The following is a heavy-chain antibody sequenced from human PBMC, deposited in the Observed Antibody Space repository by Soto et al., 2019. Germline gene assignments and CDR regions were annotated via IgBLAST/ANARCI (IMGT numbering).Heavy chain of an antibody. CDR2: IYHSGST. J-gene: IGHJ5*02. Sequence: PSATLSLTCAVYGGSFSCYSLSLIRQPPGKGLEWIGYIYHSGSTYYNPSLKSRVTISVDRSKNQFSLKLSSVTAADTAVYYCARVVVVIYTKGGWFDPWGQGDRVTVS. CDR1: GGSFSCYS. V-gene: IGHV4-30-2*01. CDR3: ARVVVVIYTKGGWFDP. D-gene: IGHD3-22*01.